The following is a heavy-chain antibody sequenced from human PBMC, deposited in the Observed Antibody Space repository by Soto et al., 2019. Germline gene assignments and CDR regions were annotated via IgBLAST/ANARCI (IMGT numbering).Heavy chain of an antibody. J-gene: IGHJ6*02. CDR2: IYPGDSDT. Sequence: GGSLKISCQGSGYRFTSYWIGWVRPVPGKGLEWMGIIYPGDSDTRYSPSFQGQVTISADKSISTAYLQWSSLKASDTAMYYCARRDRSGSGYYGMDGWGQGTTVTFSS. V-gene: IGHV5-51*01. D-gene: IGHD3-22*01. CDR1: GYRFTSYW. CDR3: ARRDRSGSGYYGMDG.